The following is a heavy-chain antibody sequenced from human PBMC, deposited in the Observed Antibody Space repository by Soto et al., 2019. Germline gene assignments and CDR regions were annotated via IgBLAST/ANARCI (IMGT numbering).Heavy chain of an antibody. V-gene: IGHV4-31*03. Sequence: QVQLQESGPGLVKPSQTLSLTCTVSVASISSGDYYWSWIRQYPGKGLEWIGYIHNSGNTYYNPALKSRVSISMDTSRNQFALQLYSVIAADTAVYYCASTTSLVTRPSDIGLWGRGSLVTISS. CDR2: IHNSGNT. CDR3: ASTTSLVTRPSDIGL. D-gene: IGHD6-13*01. J-gene: IGHJ2*01. CDR1: VASISSGDYY.